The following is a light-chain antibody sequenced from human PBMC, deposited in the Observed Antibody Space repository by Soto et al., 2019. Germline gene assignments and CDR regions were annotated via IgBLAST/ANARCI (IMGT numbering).Light chain of an antibody. V-gene: IGKV3-15*01. J-gene: IGKJ1*01. CDR3: QQRAQGWT. CDR2: GAS. CDR1: QSVGNN. Sequence: EILMTQSPATLSVSPGERVTLSCRVSQSVGNNLAWYQQKPAQAPRLLIYGASTRATGIPARFSGSGSETEFTLTISSLQSEDLGVYYCQQRAQGWTFGQGTKVEIK.